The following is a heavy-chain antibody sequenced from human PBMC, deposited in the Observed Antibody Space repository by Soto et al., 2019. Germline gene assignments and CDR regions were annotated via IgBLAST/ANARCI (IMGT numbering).Heavy chain of an antibody. J-gene: IGHJ3*02. CDR3: AQALVFTGGDGFDI. V-gene: IGHV4-31*02. D-gene: IGHD1-1*01. CDR1: GGSITTGGRY. CDR2: IYYSGNT. Sequence: QVRLQEWGPGLVKPSQTLSLKCSVSGGSITTGGRYWSWVRQLPGKGLEWIGDIYYSGNTYYNRSLKSRVTILVEAAKNQCSLKLSSVTAADTAVYYWAQALVFTGGDGFDIWGQGRLVTVSS.